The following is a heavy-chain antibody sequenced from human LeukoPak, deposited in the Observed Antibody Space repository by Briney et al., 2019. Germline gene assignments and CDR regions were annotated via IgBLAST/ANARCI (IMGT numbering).Heavy chain of an antibody. V-gene: IGHV3-21*01. CDR1: GFTFSSNS. Sequence: PGGSLRLPCAASGFTFSSNSMNWVRQAPGKGLEWVSSISSSSYIYYADSVKGRFTISRDNAKNSLYLQMNSLRAEDTAVYYCARDSVRGGRYGMDVWGQGTTVTVSS. D-gene: IGHD3-10*01. J-gene: IGHJ6*02. CDR2: ISSSSYI. CDR3: ARDSVRGGRYGMDV.